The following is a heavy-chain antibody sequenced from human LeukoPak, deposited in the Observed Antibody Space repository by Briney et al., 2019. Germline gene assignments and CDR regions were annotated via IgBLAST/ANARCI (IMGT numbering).Heavy chain of an antibody. CDR1: GYTFTSYD. J-gene: IGHJ5*02. Sequence: ASVKVSCKASGYTFTSYDINWVRQATGQGLEWMGWMNPNSGNTGYAQKFQGRVTITRNTSISTAYMELSSLRSEDTAVYYCARGIQPYIWFDPWGQGTLVTVSS. V-gene: IGHV1-8*03. CDR3: ARGIQPYIWFDP. D-gene: IGHD5-18*01. CDR2: MNPNSGNT.